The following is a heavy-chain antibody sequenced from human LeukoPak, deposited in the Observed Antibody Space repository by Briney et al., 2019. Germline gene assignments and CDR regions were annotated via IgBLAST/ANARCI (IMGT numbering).Heavy chain of an antibody. J-gene: IGHJ6*03. D-gene: IGHD4-17*01. CDR1: GFTFSSYG. CDR3: ARSNGDYGSLYYYYMDV. CDR2: ISGSGGST. Sequence: PGGSLRLSCAASGFTFSSYGMSWVRQAPGKGLEWVSAISGSGGSTYYADSVKGRFTISRDNSKNTLYLQMNSLRAEDTALYYCARSNGDYGSLYYYYMDVWGKGTTVTVSS. V-gene: IGHV3-23*01.